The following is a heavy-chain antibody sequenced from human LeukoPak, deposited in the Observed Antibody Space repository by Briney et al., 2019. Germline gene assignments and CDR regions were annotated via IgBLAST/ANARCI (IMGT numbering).Heavy chain of an antibody. CDR3: ARSGSGWFDR. CDR1: GFTFSSYS. D-gene: IGHD6-19*01. V-gene: IGHV3-21*01. J-gene: IGHJ5*02. CDR2: ISSSSSYI. Sequence: KPGGSLRLSCAASGFTFSSYSMNWVRQAPGKGLEWVSSISSSSSYIYYADSVKGRFTISRDNSKNTVYLQMNSLRVEDTAIYYCARSGSGWFDRWGQGTLVTVSS.